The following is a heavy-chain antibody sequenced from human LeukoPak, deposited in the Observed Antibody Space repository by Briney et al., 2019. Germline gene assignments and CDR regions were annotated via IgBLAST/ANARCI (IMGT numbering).Heavy chain of an antibody. CDR3: ARVSTFGVEIDY. CDR1: GYTFTSYG. Sequence: ASVKVSYKASGYTFTSYGISWVRQAPGQGLEWMGWISAYNGNTNYAQKLQGRVTMTTDTSTSTAYMELSSLRSDDTAVYYCARVSTFGVEIDYWGQGTLVTVSS. D-gene: IGHD3-3*01. CDR2: ISAYNGNT. J-gene: IGHJ4*02. V-gene: IGHV1-18*01.